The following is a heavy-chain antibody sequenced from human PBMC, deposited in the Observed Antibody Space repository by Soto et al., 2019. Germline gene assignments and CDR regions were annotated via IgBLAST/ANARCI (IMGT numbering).Heavy chain of an antibody. CDR3: ASLSMGSNDALDI. V-gene: IGHV1-8*01. Sequence: ASVKVSCKASGYTFTSYDINWVRQAPGQGLEWMGWMNPNSGNTGYAQKFQGRVTMTRNTSISTAYMELSSLRSENKAVDYGASLSMGSNDALDIWGQGLLGTIS. J-gene: IGHJ3*02. D-gene: IGHD2-15*01. CDR1: GYTFTSYD. CDR2: MNPNSGNT.